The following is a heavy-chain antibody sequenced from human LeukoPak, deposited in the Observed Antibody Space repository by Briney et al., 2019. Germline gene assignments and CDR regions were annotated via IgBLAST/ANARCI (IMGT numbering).Heavy chain of an antibody. V-gene: IGHV1-69*04. D-gene: IGHD6-6*01. CDR2: IIPMLGIT. CDR1: GGTLSNYA. J-gene: IGHJ5*02. CDR3: ARDTATRPDLNWFDP. Sequence: SVKVSCKASGGTLSNYAISWVRQAPGQGLEWMGRIIPMLGITDYAQKFQGRVTITADKSTSTAYMELHSLTSENTAVYYCARDTATRPDLNWFDPWGPGTPVTVSS.